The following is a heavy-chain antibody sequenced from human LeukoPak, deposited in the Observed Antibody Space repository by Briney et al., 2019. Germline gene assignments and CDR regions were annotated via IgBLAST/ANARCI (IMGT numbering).Heavy chain of an antibody. V-gene: IGHV4-59*11. CDR3: ARDLVTVTKGFDI. Sequence: SETLSLTCAVSDDSFSSHYWTWIQQPPGKGLEWIGYISYIGSTNYNPSLKSRVTISIDTSKNQFSLKLSSVTAADTAVYYCARDLVTVTKGFDIWGQGTMVSVSS. J-gene: IGHJ3*02. CDR1: DDSFSSHY. D-gene: IGHD4-17*01. CDR2: ISYIGST.